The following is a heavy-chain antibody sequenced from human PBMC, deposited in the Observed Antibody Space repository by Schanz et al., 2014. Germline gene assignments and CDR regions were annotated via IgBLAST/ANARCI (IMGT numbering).Heavy chain of an antibody. CDR1: GYSFTDYA. V-gene: IGHV1-18*01. Sequence: QVQLVQSGVEVKRPGASVRVSCKASGYSFTDYAIHWVRQATGQGLEWMGWMNPTTGNRGYAQNFQGRVTMTTDTSTTTVYMELRGLRSDDTAVYYCARETTIITGGAFDVWGQGTMVTVSS. CDR2: MNPTTGNR. D-gene: IGHD3-9*01. CDR3: ARETTIITGGAFDV. J-gene: IGHJ3*01.